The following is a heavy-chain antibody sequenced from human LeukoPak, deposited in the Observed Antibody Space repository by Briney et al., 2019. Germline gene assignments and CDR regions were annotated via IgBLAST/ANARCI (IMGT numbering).Heavy chain of an antibody. J-gene: IGHJ4*02. CDR1: GYTFTSYD. D-gene: IGHD3-3*01. Sequence: GSSVKVSCKASGYTFTSYDINWVRQATGQGLEWMAWMNPKSGNTGYAQEFQGRVTMTRNTSISTAYMELSSLRSEDTAVYYCARGAGVVIRKDRRHINEYYFDYWGQGTLVTVSS. CDR3: ARGAGVVIRKDRRHINEYYFDY. V-gene: IGHV1-8*01. CDR2: MNPKSGNT.